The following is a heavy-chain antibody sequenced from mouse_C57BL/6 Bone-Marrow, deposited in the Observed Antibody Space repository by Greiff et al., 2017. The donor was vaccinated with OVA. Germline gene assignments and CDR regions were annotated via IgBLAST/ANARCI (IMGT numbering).Heavy chain of an antibody. CDR3: ARDYGSRSYAMDY. V-gene: IGHV1-55*01. CDR1: GYTFTSYW. J-gene: IGHJ4*01. Sequence: QVQLQQPGAELVKPGASVKMSCKASGYTFTSYWITWVKQRPGQGLEWIGHIYPGSGSTNYNEKFKSKATLTVDTSSSTAYMQLSSLTSEDSAVYYGARDYGSRSYAMDYWGQGTSVTVSS. CDR2: IYPGSGST. D-gene: IGHD1-1*01.